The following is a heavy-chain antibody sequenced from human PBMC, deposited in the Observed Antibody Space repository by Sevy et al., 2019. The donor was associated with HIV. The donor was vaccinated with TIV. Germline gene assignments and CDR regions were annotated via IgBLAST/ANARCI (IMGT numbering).Heavy chain of an antibody. CDR2: ISYDGNDK. CDR1: AFTFSSYA. J-gene: IGHJ6*02. V-gene: IGHV3-30*04. CDR3: ARDKPLYYYGSGSPPYGMDV. D-gene: IGHD3-10*01. Sequence: GGSLRLSCAASAFTFSSYAMHWVRQAPGKGLEWVAVISYDGNDKDYADSVKGRFTISRDNAKNSLYLQMNSLRAEDTAVYYCARDKPLYYYGSGSPPYGMDVWGQGTTVTVSS.